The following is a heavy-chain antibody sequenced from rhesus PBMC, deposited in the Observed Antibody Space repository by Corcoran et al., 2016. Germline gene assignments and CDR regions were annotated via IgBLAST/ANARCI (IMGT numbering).Heavy chain of an antibody. D-gene: IGHD6-31*01. CDR2: IRGSSSTT. CDR1: GFTFSDHY. CDR3: ARRIYSSGWYFDY. V-gene: IGHV3-110*01. J-gene: IGHJ4*01. Sequence: EVQLLESGGGLVQPGGSLRLSCVASGFTFSDHYMDWACQAPGKGLGWVSRIRGSSSTTLYPDSVKGRFTISRDNAKNTVYLQMNSLRAEDTAVYYCARRIYSSGWYFDYWGQGVLVTVSS.